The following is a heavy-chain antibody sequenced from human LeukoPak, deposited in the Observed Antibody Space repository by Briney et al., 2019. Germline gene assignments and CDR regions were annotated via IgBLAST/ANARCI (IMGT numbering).Heavy chain of an antibody. V-gene: IGHV3-48*03. J-gene: IGHJ4*02. CDR3: ARVRAAAGIRAPDY. Sequence: GGSLRLSCTPSGFTFGSYEMHWVRQAPGKGLEWVSYITSSGRTIYYADSVKGRFTISRDNAKNSLYLQMSSLRAEDTALYFCARVRAAAGIRAPDYWGQGTLVTVSS. D-gene: IGHD6-13*01. CDR2: ITSSGRTI. CDR1: GFTFGSYE.